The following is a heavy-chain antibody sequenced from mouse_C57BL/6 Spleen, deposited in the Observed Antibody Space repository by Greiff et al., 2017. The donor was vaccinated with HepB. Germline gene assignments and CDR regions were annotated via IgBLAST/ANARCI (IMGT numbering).Heavy chain of an antibody. D-gene: IGHD1-1*01. CDR3: ATPLLLPLYWYFDV. CDR1: GYTFTSYW. J-gene: IGHJ1*03. CDR2: INPSNGGT. Sequence: QVQLQQPGPELVKPGASVKLSCKASGYTFTSYWMHWVKQRPGQGLEWIGNINPSNGGTNYNEKFKSKATLTVDKSSSTAYMQLSSLTSEDSAVYYCATPLLLPLYWYFDVWGTGTTVTVSS. V-gene: IGHV1-53*01.